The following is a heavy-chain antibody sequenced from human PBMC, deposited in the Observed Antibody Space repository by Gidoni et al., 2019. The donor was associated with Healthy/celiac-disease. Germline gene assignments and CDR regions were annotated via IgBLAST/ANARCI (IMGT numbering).Heavy chain of an antibody. V-gene: IGHV1-18*01. CDR2: ISAYNGNT. J-gene: IGHJ5*02. D-gene: IGHD2-2*01. CDR3: AREIPLRCCSSTSCPPAQSWCDP. Sequence: QVQLGQSGAEVKKPGASVKVPCNASGYTFTRHGISSVRQAPGQGLEWMGWISAYNGNTNYAQKLQGRITMTTDTSTGTAYMELMSLRSDDTAVYYCAREIPLRCCSSTSCPPAQSWCDPWGQGTLVTVSS. CDR1: GYTFTRHG.